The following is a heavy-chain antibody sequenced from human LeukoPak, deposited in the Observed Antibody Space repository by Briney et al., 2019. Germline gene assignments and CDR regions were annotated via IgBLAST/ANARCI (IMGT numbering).Heavy chain of an antibody. J-gene: IGHJ6*02. V-gene: IGHV4-4*02. Sequence: PSGTLSLTCAVSGGSMSSSHWWSWVRQPPGKGLEWIGEIYLSGSTNYNPSLKSRVTISVDTSKNQFSLRLRSVTAADTALYYCARLASSGGFYYYGLDVWGQGTTVTVSS. CDR2: IYLSGST. CDR3: ARLASSGGFYYYGLDV. D-gene: IGHD6-19*01. CDR1: GGSMSSSHW.